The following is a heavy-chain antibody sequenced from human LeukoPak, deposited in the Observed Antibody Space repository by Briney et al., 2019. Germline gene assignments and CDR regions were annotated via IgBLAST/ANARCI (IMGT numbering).Heavy chain of an antibody. CDR3: ATTTATSGSSPY. CDR2: IRAYNGDT. CDR1: PDTFTRYG. Sequence: PVASVKVSCKASPDTFTRYGITWVRQAPGQGLEWMGWIRAYNGDTNYAQKFQGRVTMTAERSTNTAYMELRGLTFDDTAVFYCATTTATSGSSPYWGQGTLVNVAS. J-gene: IGHJ4*02. V-gene: IGHV1-18*01. D-gene: IGHD6-19*01.